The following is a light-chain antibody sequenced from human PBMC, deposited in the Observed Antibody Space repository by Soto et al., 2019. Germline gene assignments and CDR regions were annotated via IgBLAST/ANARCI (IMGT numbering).Light chain of an antibody. Sequence: EIVLTQSPATLSLSPGERATLSCRASQSVTSYLAWYQQKPGQAPRLIMYGASTRAPGFPARFSGSGSGTDCTLTISSLQSEDVAVYYCQQYDNWPWTFGQGTKVDIK. CDR2: GAS. CDR3: QQYDNWPWT. J-gene: IGKJ1*01. V-gene: IGKV3-15*01. CDR1: QSVTSY.